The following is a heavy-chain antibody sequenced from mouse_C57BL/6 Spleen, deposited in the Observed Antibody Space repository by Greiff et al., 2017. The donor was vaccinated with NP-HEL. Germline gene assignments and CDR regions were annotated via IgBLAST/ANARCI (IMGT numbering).Heavy chain of an antibody. CDR3: ARALANWDYFDY. J-gene: IGHJ2*01. CDR2: INYDGSST. CDR1: GFTFSDYY. Sequence: EVQRVESEGGLVQPGSSMKLSCTASGFTFSDYYMAWVRQVPEKGLEWVANINYDGSSTYYLDSLKSRFIISRDNAKNILYLQMSSLKSEDTATYYCARALANWDYFDYWGQGTTLTVSS. D-gene: IGHD4-1*01. V-gene: IGHV5-16*01.